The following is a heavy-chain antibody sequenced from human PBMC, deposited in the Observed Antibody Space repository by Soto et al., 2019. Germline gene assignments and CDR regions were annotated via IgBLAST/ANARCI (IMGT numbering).Heavy chain of an antibody. D-gene: IGHD2-8*01. CDR1: GYTFTSYD. CDR2: MNPNSGNT. J-gene: IGHJ5*02. V-gene: IGHV1-8*01. Sequence: SVKVSCKASGYTFTSYDINWVRQATGQGLEWMGWMNPNSGNTGYAQKFQGRVTMTRNTSISTAYMELSSLRSEDTAVYYCARGPPGYCTNGVCYIWFDHWGHGTLVTVSS. CDR3: ARGPPGYCTNGVCYIWFDH.